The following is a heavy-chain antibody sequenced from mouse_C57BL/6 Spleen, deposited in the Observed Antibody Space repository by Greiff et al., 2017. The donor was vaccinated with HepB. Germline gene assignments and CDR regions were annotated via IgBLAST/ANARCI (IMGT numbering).Heavy chain of an antibody. D-gene: IGHD3-3*01. CDR1: GYTFTSYW. Sequence: VQLQQPGAELVRPVSSVKLSCKASGYTFTSYWMHWVNQRPIQGLEWIGNIDPSDSETHYNQKFKDKATLTVDKSSSTAYMQLSSLTSEDSAVYYCAREGDWTDYWGQGTTLTVSS. CDR3: AREGDWTDY. J-gene: IGHJ2*01. V-gene: IGHV1-52*01. CDR2: IDPSDSET.